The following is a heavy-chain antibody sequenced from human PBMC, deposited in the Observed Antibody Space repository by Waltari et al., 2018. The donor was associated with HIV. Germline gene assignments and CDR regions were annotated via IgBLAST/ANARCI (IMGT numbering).Heavy chain of an antibody. CDR2: IWYDGSNK. J-gene: IGHJ4*02. CDR3: ARDSITVSGTFDY. CDR1: GSTFSSYG. Sequence: QVQLVESGGGVVQYGRSLRLSCVGSGSTFSSYGIHWVRQAPGKGLEWVAVIWYDGSNKYYADSVKGRFSISRDNSKNTVYLQMNSLRAEDTAEYYCARDSITVSGTFDYWGQGTLVTVSS. V-gene: IGHV3-33*01. D-gene: IGHD6-19*01.